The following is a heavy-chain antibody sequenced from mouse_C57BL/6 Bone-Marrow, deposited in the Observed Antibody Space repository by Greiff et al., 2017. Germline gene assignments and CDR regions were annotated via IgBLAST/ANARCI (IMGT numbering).Heavy chain of an antibody. CDR1: GFTFSSYA. CDR3: AREGLVYYFDY. V-gene: IGHV5-4*01. CDR2: ISDGGSYT. Sequence: EVNLVESGGGLVKPGGSLKLSCAASGFTFSSYAMSWVRQTPEKRLEWVATISDGGSYTYYPDNVKGRFTISRDNAKNNLYLQMSHLKSEDTAMXYCAREGLVYYFDYWGQGTTLTVSS. J-gene: IGHJ2*01. D-gene: IGHD3-1*01.